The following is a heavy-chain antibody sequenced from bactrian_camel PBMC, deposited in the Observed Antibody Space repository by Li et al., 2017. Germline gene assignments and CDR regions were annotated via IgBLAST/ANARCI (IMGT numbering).Heavy chain of an antibody. J-gene: IGHJ6*01. D-gene: IGHD3*01. V-gene: IGHV3S26*01. Sequence: HVQLVESGGGSVQTGGSLRLSCAVSGVTLNSYCMGWFRQAPGKEREGVATLRSGGMPSYRDSVKGQFTISKDRNILYLQMNSLKPEDSAMYYCAADPRTLYCSYLRTDFRYWGQGTQVTVS. CDR2: LRSGGMP. CDR1: GVTLNSYC. CDR3: AADPRTLYCSYLRTDFRY.